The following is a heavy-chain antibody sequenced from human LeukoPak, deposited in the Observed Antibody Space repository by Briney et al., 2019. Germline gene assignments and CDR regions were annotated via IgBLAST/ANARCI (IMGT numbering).Heavy chain of an antibody. Sequence: SVKVSCKASGGTFSSYAISWVRQAPGQGLEWMGGIIPIFGTANYAQKFQGRVTITADESTSTAYMELSSLRSEGTAVYYCARARIAAAGTLGAHDYWGQGTLVTVSS. CDR1: GGTFSSYA. V-gene: IGHV1-69*13. J-gene: IGHJ4*02. CDR3: ARARIAAAGTLGAHDY. D-gene: IGHD6-13*01. CDR2: IIPIFGTA.